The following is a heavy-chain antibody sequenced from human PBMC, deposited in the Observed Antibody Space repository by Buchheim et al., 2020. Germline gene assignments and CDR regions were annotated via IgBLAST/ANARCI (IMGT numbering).Heavy chain of an antibody. V-gene: IGHV3-74*01. J-gene: IGHJ4*02. CDR2: VNTDGSWT. D-gene: IGHD3-9*01. CDR1: GFTFSSYW. Sequence: EVRLVESGGGLVQPGGSLRLSCAASGFTFSSYWMHWVRQPPGTGLEWVSRVNTDGSWTIYADSVKGRFTISRANAKNTPYLQINSLRTDDTAVYYCVRSPPGASTGYHFDSWGQGTL. CDR3: VRSPPGASTGYHFDS.